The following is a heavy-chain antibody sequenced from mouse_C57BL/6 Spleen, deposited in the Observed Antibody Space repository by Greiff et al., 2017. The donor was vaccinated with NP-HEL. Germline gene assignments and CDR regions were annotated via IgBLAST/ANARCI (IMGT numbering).Heavy chain of an antibody. D-gene: IGHD4-1*01. CDR2: ISDGGSYT. J-gene: IGHJ4*01. V-gene: IGHV5-4*01. CDR1: GFTFSSYA. Sequence: DVQLVESGGGLVKPGGSLKLSCAASGFTFSSYAMSWVRQTPEKRLEWVATISDGGSYTYYPDNVKGRFTISRDNAKNNLYLQMSHLKSEDTAMYYCARDQNLGYYDAMDYWGQGTSVTVSS. CDR3: ARDQNLGYYDAMDY.